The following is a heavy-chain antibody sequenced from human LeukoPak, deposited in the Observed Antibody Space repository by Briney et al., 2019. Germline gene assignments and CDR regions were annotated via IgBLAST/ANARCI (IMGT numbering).Heavy chain of an antibody. CDR1: GGSISSSSYY. D-gene: IGHD3-9*01. V-gene: IGHV4-39*07. Sequence: PSETLSLTCTVSGGSISSSSYYWGWIRQPPGKGLEWIGSIYYSGSTYYNPSLKSRVTISVDTSKNQFSLKLSSVTAADTAVYYCARVGDILTGYYQRVIAFDIWGQGTMVTVSS. J-gene: IGHJ3*02. CDR2: IYYSGST. CDR3: ARVGDILTGYYQRVIAFDI.